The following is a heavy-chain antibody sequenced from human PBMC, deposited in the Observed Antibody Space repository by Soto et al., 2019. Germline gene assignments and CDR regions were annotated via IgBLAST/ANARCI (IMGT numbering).Heavy chain of an antibody. J-gene: IGHJ4*02. V-gene: IGHV4-4*02. CDR2: IYHSGST. CDR1: GGSISSSNW. Sequence: SETLSLTCAVSGGSISSSNWWSWVRQPPGKGLEWIGEIYHSGSTNYNPSLKSRVTISVDKSKNQFSLKLSSVTAADTAVYYCATNPLAAAGFAYFDYWGQGTLVTVSS. D-gene: IGHD6-13*01. CDR3: ATNPLAAAGFAYFDY.